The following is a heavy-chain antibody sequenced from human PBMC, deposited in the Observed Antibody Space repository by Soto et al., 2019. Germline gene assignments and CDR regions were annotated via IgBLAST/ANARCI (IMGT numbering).Heavy chain of an antibody. Sequence: GASVKVSCKASGYTFTGYYMHWVRQAPGQGLEWMGWINPNSGGTNYAQKFQGWVTMTRDTSISTAYMELSRLRSDDTAVYYCARDWSGTTDNWFDPWGQGTLVTVGS. J-gene: IGHJ5*02. V-gene: IGHV1-2*04. CDR3: ARDWSGTTDNWFDP. D-gene: IGHD1-7*01. CDR1: GYTFTGYY. CDR2: INPNSGGT.